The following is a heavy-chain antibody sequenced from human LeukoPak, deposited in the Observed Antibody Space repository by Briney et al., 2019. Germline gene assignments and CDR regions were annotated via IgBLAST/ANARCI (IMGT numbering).Heavy chain of an antibody. CDR2: IYHSGST. V-gene: IGHV4-38-2*02. CDR3: ARESGFAQGDAFDI. Sequence: PSETLSLTCTVSGYSISSGYYWGWIRQPPGKGLEWIGSIYHSGSTYYNPSLKSRVTISVDTSKNQFSLKLSSVTAADTAVYYCARESGFAQGDAFDIWGQGTMVTVSS. D-gene: IGHD3-10*01. CDR1: GYSISSGYY. J-gene: IGHJ3*02.